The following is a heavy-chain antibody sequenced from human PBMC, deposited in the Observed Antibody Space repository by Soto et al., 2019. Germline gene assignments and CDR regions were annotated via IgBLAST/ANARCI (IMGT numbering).Heavy chain of an antibody. D-gene: IGHD2-21*02. CDR1: GYTFTSYD. V-gene: IGHV1-8*01. CDR2: MSPNSGNT. J-gene: IGHJ4*02. CDR3: ARGVSCGGDCYRD. Sequence: ASVKVSCKASGYTFTSYDINWVRQATGQGLEWMGWMSPNSGNTGYAQKFQGRVTMTRNTSIGTAYMELSSLRSEDTAVYYCARGVSCGGDCYRDWGQGXPVTVYS.